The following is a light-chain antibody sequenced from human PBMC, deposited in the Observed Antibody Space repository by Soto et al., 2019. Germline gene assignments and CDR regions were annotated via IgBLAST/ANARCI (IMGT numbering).Light chain of an antibody. CDR1: SSDVGGYNY. V-gene: IGLV2-14*01. J-gene: IGLJ1*01. Sequence: QSVLTQPASVSGSPGQSITISCTGTSSDVGGYNYVSWYQQHPGKAPKLMIYDVSNRPSGVSNRFSGSKSGNTASLTISGLQAEDEADYYCSSYTSTSTLPSFVFGTGPKVTV. CDR2: DVS. CDR3: SSYTSTSTLPSFV.